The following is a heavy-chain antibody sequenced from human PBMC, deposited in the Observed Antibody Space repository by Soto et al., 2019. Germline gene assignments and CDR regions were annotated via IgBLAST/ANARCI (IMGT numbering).Heavy chain of an antibody. Sequence: QVQLQESGPGLVKPSETLSLTCTVSGGSISSYYWSWIRQPPGKGLERIGYIYYSGSTKYNPSLKSRVTISVDTTKNQFSPKLSSVTAADTAVYYCARRYGGTFDYWGQGTLVTVSS. D-gene: IGHD2-15*01. CDR3: ARRYGGTFDY. J-gene: IGHJ4*02. CDR2: IYYSGST. V-gene: IGHV4-59*08. CDR1: GGSISSYY.